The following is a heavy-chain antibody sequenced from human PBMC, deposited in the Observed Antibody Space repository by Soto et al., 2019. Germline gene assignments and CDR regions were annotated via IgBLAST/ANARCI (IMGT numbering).Heavy chain of an antibody. V-gene: IGHV1-8*01. CDR3: ARGLPFGEFDY. CDR2: MNPNSGNT. CDR1: GYTFTSYD. Sequence: QVQLVQSGAEVKKPGASVKVSCKASGYTFTSYDINWVRQATGQGLEWMGWMNPNSGNTGYAQKVPGRGHNARNTSISTAYMELSSLRSEDTAVYYCARGLPFGEFDYWGQGTLVTVSS. J-gene: IGHJ4*02. D-gene: IGHD3-10*01.